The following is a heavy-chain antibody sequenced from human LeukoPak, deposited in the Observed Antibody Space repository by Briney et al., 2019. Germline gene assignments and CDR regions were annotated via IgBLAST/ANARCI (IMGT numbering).Heavy chain of an antibody. D-gene: IGHD2-2*01. CDR3: ARDFGGCSSTSCLGDY. CDR2: IYYSGST. V-gene: IGHV4-39*07. CDR1: GGSISSGSYY. J-gene: IGHJ4*02. Sequence: SETLSLTCTVSGGSISSGSYYWGWIRQPPGKGLEWIGSIYYSGSTYYNPSLKSRVTISVDTSKNQFSLKLSSVTAADTAVYYCARDFGGCSSTSCLGDYWGQGTLVTVSS.